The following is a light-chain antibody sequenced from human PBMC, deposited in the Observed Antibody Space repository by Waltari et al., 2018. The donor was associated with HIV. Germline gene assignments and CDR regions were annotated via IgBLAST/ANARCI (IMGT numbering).Light chain of an antibody. J-gene: IGLJ2*01. CDR2: DVS. CDR1: SSDIGLYNF. CDR3: SSYTSSSTLV. Sequence: QSALTQPPSASGSPGQSVTISCAGTSSDIGLYNFVSWYQHHPGKAPKLMISDVSRRPSGVPDRFSGSKSGNTASLTISGLQAEDEADYYCSSYTSSSTLVFGGGTKLTVL. V-gene: IGLV2-8*01.